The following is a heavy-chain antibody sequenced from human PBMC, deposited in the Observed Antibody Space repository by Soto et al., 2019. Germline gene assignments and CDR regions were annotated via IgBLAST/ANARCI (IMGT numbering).Heavy chain of an antibody. CDR2: IYYSGST. J-gene: IGHJ4*02. CDR3: TRSQTTVTSYDY. Sequence: SETLSLTCTVSGGSISSSSYYWGWIRQPPGKGLEWIGSIYYSGSTYYNPSLKSRVTISVDRSKNQFSLKLSSVTAADTAVYYCTRSQTTVTSYDYWGQGTLVTVSS. D-gene: IGHD4-17*01. CDR1: GGSISSSSYY. V-gene: IGHV4-39*07.